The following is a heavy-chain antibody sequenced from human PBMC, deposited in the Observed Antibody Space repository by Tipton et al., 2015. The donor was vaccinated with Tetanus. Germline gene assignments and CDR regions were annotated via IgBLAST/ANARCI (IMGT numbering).Heavy chain of an antibody. CDR2: IAFDGKNE. Sequence: SLRLSCAASGFRFSYSGMHWVRQAPGKGLEWVAVIAFDGKNERYADSVKGRFIISRDNSKNTLYLQMNSLTTEDTAVYYCAREWTSTVTSKYDYWGQGTLVTVSS. CDR3: AREWTSTVTSKYDY. D-gene: IGHD4-17*01. V-gene: IGHV3-30*03. CDR1: GFRFSYSG. J-gene: IGHJ4*02.